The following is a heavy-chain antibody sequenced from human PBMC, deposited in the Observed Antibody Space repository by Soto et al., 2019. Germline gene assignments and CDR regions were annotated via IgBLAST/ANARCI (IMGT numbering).Heavy chain of an antibody. CDR2: ISAYTDDP. D-gene: IGHD2-2*01. CDR1: GNTFTNFG. CDR3: ARVIPGAEAWFDP. Sequence: QGPLVQSGAEVKKPGASVKVSCTASGNTFTNFGVTWVRQAPGQGLEWMGWISAYTDDPNYAQKFQGRVTMTIDTSTSTAYLDLRSLTSDDTAVYYGARVIPGAEAWFDPWGHRTLVTVSS. J-gene: IGHJ5*02. V-gene: IGHV1-18*01.